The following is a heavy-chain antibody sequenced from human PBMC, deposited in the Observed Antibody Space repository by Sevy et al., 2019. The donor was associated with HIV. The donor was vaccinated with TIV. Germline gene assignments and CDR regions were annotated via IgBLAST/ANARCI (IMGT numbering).Heavy chain of an antibody. J-gene: IGHJ6*03. CDR3: VRQSCSSTSCHYYYYYMDV. CDR1: GGSISSSSYY. Sequence: SETLSLTCTVSGGSISSSSYYWGWIRQPPGKGLEWIGSIYYSGSTYYNPSLKSRVTISVDTSKNQFSLKLSSVTAADTAVYYCVRQSCSSTSCHYYYYYMDVWGKGTTVTVS. D-gene: IGHD2-2*01. V-gene: IGHV4-39*01. CDR2: IYYSGST.